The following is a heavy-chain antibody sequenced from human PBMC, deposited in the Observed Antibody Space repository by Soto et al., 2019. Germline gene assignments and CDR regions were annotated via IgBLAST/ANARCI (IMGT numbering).Heavy chain of an antibody. CDR3: ARGWVGTGSHYFRY. J-gene: IGHJ4*02. Sequence: QVQLQQWGAGLLKPSETLSLTCAVYGGSFSGYYWSWIHQPPGKGLEWIGEINHSRSTNYNPSLKLRVTITVDTSKNQFPLKLRSVAAADTAVYYCARGWVGTGSHYFRYWGQGTLVTVAS. CDR2: INHSRST. D-gene: IGHD3-10*01. CDR1: GGSFSGYY. V-gene: IGHV4-34*01.